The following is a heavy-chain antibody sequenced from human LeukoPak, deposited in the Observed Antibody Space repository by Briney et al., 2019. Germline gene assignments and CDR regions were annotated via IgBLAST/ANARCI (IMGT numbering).Heavy chain of an antibody. Sequence: ASVKVSCKVSGYTLTELSMHWVRPAPGKGLEWMGGFDPEEGETIYAQKFQGRVTMTEDTSTDTAYMELSSLRSEDTAVYYCATDVSECSGGSCYPNYYYGMDVWGQGTTVTVSS. D-gene: IGHD2-15*01. CDR3: ATDVSECSGGSCYPNYYYGMDV. J-gene: IGHJ6*02. V-gene: IGHV1-24*01. CDR1: GYTLTELS. CDR2: FDPEEGET.